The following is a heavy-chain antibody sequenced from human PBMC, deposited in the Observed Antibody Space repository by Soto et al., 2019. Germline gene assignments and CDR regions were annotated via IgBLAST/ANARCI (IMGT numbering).Heavy chain of an antibody. J-gene: IGHJ4*02. D-gene: IGHD2-15*01. CDR1: GFTFSSYG. CDR2: IWYDGSNK. Sequence: GGSLRLSCAASGFTFSSYGMHWVRQAPGKGLEWVAVIWYDGSNKYYADSVKGRFTISRDNSKNTLYLQMNSLRAEDTAVYYCARDVSGGSFLGAFDYWGQGTLVTVSS. CDR3: ARDVSGGSFLGAFDY. V-gene: IGHV3-33*01.